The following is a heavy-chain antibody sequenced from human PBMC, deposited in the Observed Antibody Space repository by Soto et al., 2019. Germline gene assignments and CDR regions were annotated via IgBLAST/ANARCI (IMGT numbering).Heavy chain of an antibody. CDR2: IWYDGTNE. CDR1: GFTFSSDG. V-gene: IGHV3-33*01. CDR3: ARDDYANARAFDI. J-gene: IGHJ3*02. Sequence: QVQLVESGGGVVQPGRSLRLSCAASGFTFSSDGMHWVRQAPGKGLEWVAVIWYDGTNENYGDSVKGRFTISRDNSKNTLYLQMNSLRAADPAVYYCARDDYANARAFDIWGQGTMVTVSS. D-gene: IGHD4-17*01.